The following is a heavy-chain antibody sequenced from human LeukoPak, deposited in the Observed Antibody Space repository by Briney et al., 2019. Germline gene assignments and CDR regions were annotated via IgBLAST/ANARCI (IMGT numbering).Heavy chain of an antibody. CDR3: ARHVASGQFWNPPIY. Sequence: GESLKISCKGSGYSFTSYWIGWVRQMPGKGLEWMGIIYPGDSDTRYSPSFQGQVTISADKSISTAYLQWSSLKASDTATYYCARHVASGQFWNPPIYWGQGTLVTVSS. V-gene: IGHV5-51*01. CDR2: IYPGDSDT. J-gene: IGHJ4*02. D-gene: IGHD1-1*01. CDR1: GYSFTSYW.